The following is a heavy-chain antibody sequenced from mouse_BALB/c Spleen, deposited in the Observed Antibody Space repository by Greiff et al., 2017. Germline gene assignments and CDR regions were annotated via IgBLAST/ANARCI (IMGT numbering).Heavy chain of an antibody. CDR2: IWAGGST. CDR1: GFSLTSYG. CDR3: ARGGSHYCGYLFAY. J-gene: IGHJ3*01. V-gene: IGHV2-9*02. Sequence: VQLVESGPGLVAPSQSLSITCTVSGFSLTSYGVHWVRQPPGKGLEWLGVIWAGGSTDYNSALMSRLSISKDNSKSQVFLKMNSLKTDDTAMYSCARGGSHYCGYLFAYWGQGTLVTVSA. D-gene: IGHD1-2*01.